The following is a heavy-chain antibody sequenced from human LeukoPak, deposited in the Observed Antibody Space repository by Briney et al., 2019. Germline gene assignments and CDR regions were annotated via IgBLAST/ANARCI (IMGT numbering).Heavy chain of an antibody. CDR1: GFTFNYFG. D-gene: IGHD3-22*01. J-gene: IGHJ4*02. Sequence: PGGSLRLSCAVSGFTFNYFGMNWVRQAPGKGLEWVSYISSNSRTVDYADSVKGRFTISRDNAKNSLYLQMNSLRAEDTAVYYCARSNYYDSSGYPLYFFDYWGQGTLVTVSS. CDR3: ARSNYYDSSGYPLYFFDY. CDR2: ISSNSRTV. V-gene: IGHV3-48*01.